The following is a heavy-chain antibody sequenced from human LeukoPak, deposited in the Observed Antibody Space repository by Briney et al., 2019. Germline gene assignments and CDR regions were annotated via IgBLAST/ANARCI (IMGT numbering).Heavy chain of an antibody. J-gene: IGHJ2*01. CDR1: GGSISSGSYY. CDR2: IYSSGST. V-gene: IGHV4-61*02. D-gene: IGHD3-9*01. CDR3: ARQYSDILTGYHRWELYWYFDL. Sequence: TTSETLSLTCTVSGGSISSGSYYWSWIRQPAGKGLEWIGRIYSSGSTNYNPSLKSRVTISLDTSKNQFSPKLSSVTAADTAVYYCARQYSDILTGYHRWELYWYFDLWGRGTLVTVSS.